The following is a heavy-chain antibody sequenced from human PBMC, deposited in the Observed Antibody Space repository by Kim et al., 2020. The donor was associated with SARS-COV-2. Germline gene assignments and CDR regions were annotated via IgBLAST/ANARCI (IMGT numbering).Heavy chain of an antibody. CDR3: ARDWSYYDSSGYYYFHDAFDI. V-gene: IGHV3-74*01. CDR2: INSDGSST. Sequence: GGSLRLSCAASGFTFSSYWMHWVRQAPGKGLVWVSRINSDGSSTSYADSVKGRFTISRDNAKNTLYLQMNSLRAEDTAVYYCARDWSYYDSSGYYYFHDAFDIWGQGTMVTVSS. J-gene: IGHJ3*02. D-gene: IGHD3-22*01. CDR1: GFTFSSYW.